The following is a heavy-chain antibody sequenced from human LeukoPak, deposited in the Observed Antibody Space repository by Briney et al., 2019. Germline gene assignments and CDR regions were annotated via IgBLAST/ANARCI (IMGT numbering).Heavy chain of an antibody. V-gene: IGHV4-31*03. CDR1: GGSISSGGDY. D-gene: IGHD2-15*01. CDR2: IYYSGNT. Sequence: SGTLSLTCTVSGGSISSGGDYWSWIRQHPGKGLEWIGYIYYSGNTYYNPSLKSRVTISVDTSKNQFSLKLSPVTAADTAVYFCARAVVVAATGWFDPWGQGALVTVSS. J-gene: IGHJ5*02. CDR3: ARAVVVAATGWFDP.